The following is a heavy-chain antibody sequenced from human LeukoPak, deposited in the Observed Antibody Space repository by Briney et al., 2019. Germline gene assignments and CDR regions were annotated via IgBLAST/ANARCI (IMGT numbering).Heavy chain of an antibody. V-gene: IGHV3-30*06. D-gene: IGHD2-15*01. CDR3: ARDRCSGGSCYWRVFDY. CDR1: GLSFSSYG. CDR2: IQYDGSNK. J-gene: IGHJ4*02. Sequence: GGSLRLSCAASGLSFSSYGMHWVRQTPGKGLEWVAFIQYDGSNKFYADSVKGRFTISRDNSKNTLYLQMGCLRLEDMAVYYCARDRCSGGSCYWRVFDYWGQGTLVTVSS.